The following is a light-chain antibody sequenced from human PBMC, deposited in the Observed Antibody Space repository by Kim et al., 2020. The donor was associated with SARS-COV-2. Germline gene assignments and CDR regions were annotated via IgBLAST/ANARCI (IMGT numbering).Light chain of an antibody. CDR1: QSVSGSY. Sequence: SLGERASLSCGASQSVSGSYLAWYQQKPGLAPRLLIYEASSRATGIPDRFSGSGSGTDFTLTISRLEPEAFAVYYCQQYGNSPLTFGGGTKVDIK. CDR3: QQYGNSPLT. J-gene: IGKJ4*01. V-gene: IGKV3D-20*01. CDR2: EAS.